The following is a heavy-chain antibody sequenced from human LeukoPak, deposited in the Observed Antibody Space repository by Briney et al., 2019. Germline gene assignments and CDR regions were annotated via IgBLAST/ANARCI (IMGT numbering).Heavy chain of an antibody. D-gene: IGHD4-17*01. J-gene: IGHJ4*02. CDR2: ISGSGGNT. Sequence: GGSLRLSCGASGFTFSNYEMNWVRQAPGKGLAWVSDISGSGGNTHYADSVKGRFTISRDNSKNTLYLQMNSLRAEDTALYYCATEKRSTTAYDYWGQGTLVTVSS. CDR3: ATEKRSTTAYDY. CDR1: GFTFSNYE. V-gene: IGHV3-23*01.